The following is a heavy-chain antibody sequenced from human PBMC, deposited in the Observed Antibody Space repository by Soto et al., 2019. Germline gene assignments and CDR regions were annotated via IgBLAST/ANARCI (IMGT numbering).Heavy chain of an antibody. V-gene: IGHV1-46*01. Sequence: ASVKVSCKASGCTSTSYYMHWVRQAPGQGLEWMGIINPSGGSTSYAQKFQGRVTMTRDTSTSTVYMELSSLRSEDTAVYYCARGPKGAARPMSFDYWGQGTLVTVSS. CDR2: INPSGGST. CDR3: ARGPKGAARPMSFDY. D-gene: IGHD6-6*01. CDR1: GCTSTSYY. J-gene: IGHJ4*02.